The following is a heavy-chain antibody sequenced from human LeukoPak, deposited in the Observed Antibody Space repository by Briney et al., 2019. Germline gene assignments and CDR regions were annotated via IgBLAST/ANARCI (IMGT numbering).Heavy chain of an antibody. J-gene: IGHJ5*02. Sequence: SVKVSCKPSGGTFSSYAISWVRQAPGQGLEWMGGIITIFGTAKYAQKFQGRVTITADESTTTAYMELSSLRSEDTAVYYCARDTPLRLENWFDPWGQGTLVTVSS. CDR1: GGTFSSYA. CDR2: IITIFGTA. D-gene: IGHD1-1*01. CDR3: ARDTPLRLENWFDP. V-gene: IGHV1-69*13.